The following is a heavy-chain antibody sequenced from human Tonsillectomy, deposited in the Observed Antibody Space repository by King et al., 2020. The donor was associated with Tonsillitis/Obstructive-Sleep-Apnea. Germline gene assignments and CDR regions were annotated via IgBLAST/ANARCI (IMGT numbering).Heavy chain of an antibody. CDR2: VNPKSGGT. CDR3: ARVAYYYDSSGPLDY. J-gene: IGHJ4*02. D-gene: IGHD3-22*01. V-gene: IGHV1-2*02. CDR1: GYTFTGYY. Sequence: VQLVESGAEVKKPGASVKVSCKASGYTFTGYYMHWVRQAPGQGLEWMGWVNPKSGGTNYAQQFQGRVTMTRDTSLSTAYMELSSLRSDDTAVYYCARVAYYYDSSGPLDYWGQGTLVPVSS.